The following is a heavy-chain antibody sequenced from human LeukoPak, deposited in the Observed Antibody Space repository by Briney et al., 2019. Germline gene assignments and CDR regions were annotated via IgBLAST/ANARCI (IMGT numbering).Heavy chain of an antibody. J-gene: IGHJ5*02. D-gene: IGHD3-22*01. CDR3: ARLYDYHDSSGYYGWFDP. Sequence: SETLSLTCTVSGGSISSSSYYWGWIRQPPGKGLEWIGSIYYSGSTYYNPSLKSRVTISVDTSKNQFSLKLSSVTAADTAVYYCARLYDYHDSSGYYGWFDPWGQGTLVTVSS. V-gene: IGHV4-39*01. CDR2: IYYSGST. CDR1: GGSISSSSYY.